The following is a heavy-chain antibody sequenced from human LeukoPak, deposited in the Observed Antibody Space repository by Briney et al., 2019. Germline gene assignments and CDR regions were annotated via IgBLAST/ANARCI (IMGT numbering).Heavy chain of an antibody. J-gene: IGHJ4*02. D-gene: IGHD5-18*01. V-gene: IGHV4-38-2*02. CDR1: GYSISSGYY. CDR2: IYHGGTT. CDR3: AKGSDTAMKRYYFDY. Sequence: SETLSLTCSVSGYSISSGYYWGWIRQPPGKGLEWIGTIYHGGTTYYKPSLKRRVTISVDTSKNQFSLKLSSVTAADTAVYYCAKGSDTAMKRYYFDYWGQGTLVTVSS.